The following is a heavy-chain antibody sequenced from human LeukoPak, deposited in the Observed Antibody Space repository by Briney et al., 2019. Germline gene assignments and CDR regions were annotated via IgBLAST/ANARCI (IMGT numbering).Heavy chain of an antibody. CDR3: ARRGGGNTGGFYFDY. D-gene: IGHD5-18*01. J-gene: IGHJ4*02. CDR2: IFPGDSDT. V-gene: IGHV5-51*01. CDR1: GYSFTKYW. Sequence: GESLKISCKGSGYSFTKYWIGWVRQMPGKGLEWMGLIFPGDSDTRYNPSFQGQVTISADKSIKAAYLQWSSLKASDTAIYYCARRGGGNTGGFYFDYWGQGSLVTVSS.